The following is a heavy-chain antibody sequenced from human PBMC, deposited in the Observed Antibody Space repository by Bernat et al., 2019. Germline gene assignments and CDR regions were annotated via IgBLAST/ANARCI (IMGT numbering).Heavy chain of an antibody. CDR3: ARDPRRAYWYFDL. V-gene: IGHV3-30-3*01. CDR2: ISYDGSNN. CDR1: GFTFSAYA. Sequence: QVQLVESGGDVVQPGRSLRLSCAASGFTFSAYAMHWVRQAPGKGLEWVALISYDGSNNHYADSVKGRFTISRDNSENTLSLQMSSLRVEDTAVYYCARDPRRAYWYFDLWGRGTLVTVSS. J-gene: IGHJ2*01.